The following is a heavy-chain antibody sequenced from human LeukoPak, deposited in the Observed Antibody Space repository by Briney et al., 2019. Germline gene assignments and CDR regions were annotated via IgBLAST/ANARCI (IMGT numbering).Heavy chain of an antibody. CDR1: GFTFGDYA. V-gene: IGHV3-49*04. Sequence: GGSLRLSCTASGFTFGDYAMSWVRQAPGKGLEWVGFIRSKAYGGTTEYAASVKGRFTISRDDSKSIAYLQMNSLKTEDTAVYYCTRDRSYWFDSWGQGTLVTVSS. CDR2: IRSKAYGGTT. CDR3: TRDRSYWFDS. J-gene: IGHJ5*01.